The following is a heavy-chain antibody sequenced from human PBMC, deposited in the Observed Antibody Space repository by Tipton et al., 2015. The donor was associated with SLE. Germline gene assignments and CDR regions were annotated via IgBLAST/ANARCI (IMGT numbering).Heavy chain of an antibody. D-gene: IGHD2-15*01. Sequence: GSLRLSCEASGFTFSDYYMSWVRQAPGKGLEWISYISSGGGTINYADSVQGRFTISRDNTKNSLYLQMNSLRAEDTAVYYCAREGCSGGSCYSHWYSDLWGRGTLVTVSS. V-gene: IGHV3-11*01. CDR1: GFTFSDYY. J-gene: IGHJ2*01. CDR2: ISSGGGTI. CDR3: AREGCSGGSCYSHWYSDL.